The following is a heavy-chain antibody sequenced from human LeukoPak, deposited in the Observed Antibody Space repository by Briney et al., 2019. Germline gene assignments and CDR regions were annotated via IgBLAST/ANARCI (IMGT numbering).Heavy chain of an antibody. CDR3: ARGISSSGWAFDY. CDR2: ISGSGGSA. J-gene: IGHJ4*02. D-gene: IGHD6-19*01. Sequence: GGSLRLSCAASGFTFSSYAMSWVRQAPGKGLEWVSGISGSGGSAYYTDSVKGRFTISRDNSKNTLYLQMNSLRAEDTAVYYCARGISSSGWAFDYWGQGTLVTVSS. CDR1: GFTFSSYA. V-gene: IGHV3-23*01.